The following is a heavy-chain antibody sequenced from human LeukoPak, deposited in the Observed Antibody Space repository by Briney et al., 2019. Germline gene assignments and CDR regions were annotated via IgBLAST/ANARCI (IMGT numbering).Heavy chain of an antibody. CDR1: GGSISSYY. CDR3: ARAGTYYDFWSGYRPNGMDV. Sequence: ASETLSLTCTVSGGSISSYYWSWIRQPPGKGLEWIGYIYYSGSTNYNPSLKSRVTISVVTSKNQFSLKLSSVTAADTAVYYCARAGTYYDFWSGYRPNGMDVWGQGTTVTVSS. J-gene: IGHJ6*02. D-gene: IGHD3-3*01. V-gene: IGHV4-59*01. CDR2: IYYSGST.